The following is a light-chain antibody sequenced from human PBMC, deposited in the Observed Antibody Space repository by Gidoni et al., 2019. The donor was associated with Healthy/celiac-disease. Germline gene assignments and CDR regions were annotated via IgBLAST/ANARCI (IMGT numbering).Light chain of an antibody. CDR3: QQRSNWPT. CDR2: DAS. Sequence: ETVLTQSPATLSLSPGERATLSCRASPSVSSYLAWYPQKPGQAPRLLIYDASNRATGIPARFSGSGSGTDFTLTISSLEPEDFAVYYCQQRSNWPTFGQGTRLEIK. V-gene: IGKV3-11*01. J-gene: IGKJ5*01. CDR1: PSVSSY.